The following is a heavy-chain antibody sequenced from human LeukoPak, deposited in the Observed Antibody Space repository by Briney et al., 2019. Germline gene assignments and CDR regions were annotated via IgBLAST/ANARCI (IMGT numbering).Heavy chain of an antibody. CDR1: GYTFTGYH. Sequence: ASVKVSCKASGYTFTGYHIHWVRQAPGQGLEWMGWINPNSDGTNFAQKFQGRVTMTRDTSISTTYMELSSLNSDDTAVYYCARSRYGYSTSWFSYWGQGTLVTVSS. CDR3: ARSRYGYSTSWFSY. D-gene: IGHD6-13*01. J-gene: IGHJ4*02. CDR2: INPNSDGT. V-gene: IGHV1-2*02.